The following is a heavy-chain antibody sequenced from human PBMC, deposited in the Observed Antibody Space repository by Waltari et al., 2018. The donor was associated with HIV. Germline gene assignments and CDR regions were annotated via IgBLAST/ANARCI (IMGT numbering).Heavy chain of an antibody. CDR1: GFSLSTSGVG. V-gene: IGHV2-5*01. CDR2: IYWNDDK. D-gene: IGHD5-12*01. J-gene: IGHJ4*02. CDR3: AHRLSGGYSGYDPKPHFDY. Sequence: QITLKESGPTLVKPTQTLTLTCTFSGFSLSTSGVGVGWIRQPPGKALEWLALIYWNDDKRYSPSLKSRLTITKDTSKNQVVLTMTNMDPVDTATYYCAHRLSGGYSGYDPKPHFDYWGQGTLVTVSS.